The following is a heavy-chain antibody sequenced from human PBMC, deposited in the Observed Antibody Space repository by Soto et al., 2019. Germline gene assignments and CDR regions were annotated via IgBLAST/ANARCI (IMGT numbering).Heavy chain of an antibody. V-gene: IGHV3-23*01. CDR3: AKRPLTWYLGLDY. Sequence: EVQLLESGGGLVQPGGSLRLSCAASGFTFSNYAMTWVRQAPGKGLEWVSAINGHGGGNGGSTYYADSVKGRFTISRDNSRNTLYLHMNNLRVEDTAVYYCAKRPLTWYLGLDYWGQGALVTVSS. CDR1: GFTFSNYA. CDR2: INGHGGGNGGST. D-gene: IGHD3-9*01. J-gene: IGHJ4*02.